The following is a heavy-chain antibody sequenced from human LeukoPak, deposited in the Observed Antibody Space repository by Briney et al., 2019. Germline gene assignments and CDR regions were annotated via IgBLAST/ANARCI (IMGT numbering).Heavy chain of an antibody. CDR1: GXSISSYY. CDR3: ARWESSGYYFNY. CDR2: FYYSGSS. D-gene: IGHD3-22*01. J-gene: IGHJ4*02. Sequence: SETLSLTCTVSGXSISSYYWSWIRQPPGKGLQWIGYFYYSGSSNYNPSLKSRVTISGDTSKNQFSLKLSSVTAADTAVYYCARWESSGYYFNYWGQGTLVTVSS. V-gene: IGHV4-59*01.